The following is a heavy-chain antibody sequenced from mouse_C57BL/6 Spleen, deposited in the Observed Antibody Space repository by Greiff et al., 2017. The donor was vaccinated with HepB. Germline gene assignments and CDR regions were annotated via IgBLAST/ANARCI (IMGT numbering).Heavy chain of an antibody. Sequence: VQVVESGPGLVAPSQSLSITCTVSGFSLTSYGVDWVRQPPGKGLEWLGVIWGGGSTNYNSALMSRLSISKDNSKSQVFLKMNSLQTDDTAMYYCAKHAITTVAGYYAMDYWGQGTSVTVSS. CDR1: GFSLTSYG. CDR3: AKHAITTVAGYYAMDY. V-gene: IGHV2-9*01. CDR2: IWGGGST. D-gene: IGHD1-1*01. J-gene: IGHJ4*01.